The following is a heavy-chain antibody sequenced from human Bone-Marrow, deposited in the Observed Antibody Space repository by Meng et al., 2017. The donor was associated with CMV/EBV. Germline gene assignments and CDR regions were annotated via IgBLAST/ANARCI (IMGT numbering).Heavy chain of an antibody. D-gene: IGHD5-12*01. V-gene: IGHV3-23*01. J-gene: IGHJ4*02. Sequence: GESLKISCAASGFTFSNYGMTWVRQAPGKGLEWVSAISGKGVGTYYADSVKGRCTISRDKSKNTLYLQMNSLRAEDTAVYYCAKVYSKYLIYFDYWGQGTLVPVSS. CDR1: GFTFSNYG. CDR3: AKVYSKYLIYFDY. CDR2: ISGKGVGT.